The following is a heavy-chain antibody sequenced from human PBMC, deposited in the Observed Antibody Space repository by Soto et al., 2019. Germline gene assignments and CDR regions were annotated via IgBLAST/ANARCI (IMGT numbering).Heavy chain of an antibody. Sequence: GXSRRLSCAASGFTFRSFGMHWVRQAPGKGLEWVXYIRSXSSTIYYAESXXGRFTISXXNAKQSLFMQMNSMRAEDTAVYYCAVDYYYMDVWGKETTVTVSS. CDR1: GFTFRSFG. CDR2: IRSXSSTI. CDR3: AVDYYYMDV. J-gene: IGHJ6*03. V-gene: IGHV3-48*01.